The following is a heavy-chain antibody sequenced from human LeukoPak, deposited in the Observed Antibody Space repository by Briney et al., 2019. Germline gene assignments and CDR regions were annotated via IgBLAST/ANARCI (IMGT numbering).Heavy chain of an antibody. D-gene: IGHD3-16*02. Sequence: ASVKVSCKASGYTFTCYYMHWVRQAPGQGLEWMGWINPNSGGTNYAQKFQGRGTMTRDTSISTAYMELSRLRSDDTAVYYCARFWGTYRGVVPQDYWGQGTLVTVSS. J-gene: IGHJ4*02. V-gene: IGHV1-2*02. CDR1: GYTFTCYY. CDR2: INPNSGGT. CDR3: ARFWGTYRGVVPQDY.